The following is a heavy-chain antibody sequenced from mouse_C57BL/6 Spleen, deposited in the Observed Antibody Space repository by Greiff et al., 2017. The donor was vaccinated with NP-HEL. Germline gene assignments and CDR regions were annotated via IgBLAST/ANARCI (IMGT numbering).Heavy chain of an antibody. CDR2: IDPSDSYT. J-gene: IGHJ2*01. D-gene: IGHD2-5*01. Sequence: QVQLQQPGAELVRPGTSVKLSCKASGYTFTSYWMHWVKQRPGQGLEWIGVIDPSDSYTNYNQKFKGKATLTVDTSSSTAYMQLSSLTSEDSAVYYCARGDSNSYFDYWGKGTTLTVSS. V-gene: IGHV1-59*01. CDR3: ARGDSNSYFDY. CDR1: GYTFTSYW.